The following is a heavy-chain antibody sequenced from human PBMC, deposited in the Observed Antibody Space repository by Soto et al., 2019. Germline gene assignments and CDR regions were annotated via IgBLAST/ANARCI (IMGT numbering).Heavy chain of an antibody. D-gene: IGHD3-3*01. CDR3: ARRVTYYDFWSGYRPQGWFDP. V-gene: IGHV4-34*01. CDR2: INHSGST. CDR1: GGSFSGYY. J-gene: IGHJ5*02. Sequence: KPSETLSLTCAVYGGSFSGYYWSWIRQPPGKGLEWIGEINHSGSTNYNPSLKSRVTISVDTSKNQFSLKLSSVTAADTAVYYCARRVTYYDFWSGYRPQGWFDPWGQGTLVTVSS.